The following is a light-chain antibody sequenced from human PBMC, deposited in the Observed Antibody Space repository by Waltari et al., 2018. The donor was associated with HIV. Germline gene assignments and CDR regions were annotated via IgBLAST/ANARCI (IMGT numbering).Light chain of an antibody. Sequence: EIELTQSPGTLSFSPGERATLSCRASQIVSSAYLAWYQQKPGQAPRLLIYGASTRATGVPDRFSGSGFGTDFTLTISRLEPEDFAVYYCQQYGNSPETFGQGARVEI. V-gene: IGKV3-20*01. CDR2: GAS. CDR1: QIVSSAY. CDR3: QQYGNSPET. J-gene: IGKJ1*01.